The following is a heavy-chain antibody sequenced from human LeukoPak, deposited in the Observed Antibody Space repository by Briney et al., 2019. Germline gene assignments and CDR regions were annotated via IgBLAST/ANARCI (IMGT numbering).Heavy chain of an antibody. CDR1: GFNVSAHF. CDR3: ARARTGRSSTWYPFDY. V-gene: IGHV3-53*01. CDR2: IDNDGIT. Sequence: PGGSLRISCEVSGFNVSAHFMTWVRQAPGKGLEWVSAIDNDGITDYTDSVQGRFTVSRDSSKNTLYLQMHSLRTEDTAVYYCARARTGRSSTWYPFDYWGQGTLVTVSS. J-gene: IGHJ4*02. D-gene: IGHD6-13*01.